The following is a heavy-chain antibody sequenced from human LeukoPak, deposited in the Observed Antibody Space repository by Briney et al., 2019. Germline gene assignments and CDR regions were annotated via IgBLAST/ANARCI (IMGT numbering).Heavy chain of an antibody. Sequence: VASVKVSCKPSGGTFNSYAISWVRQAPGQGLEWMGGIIPIFDISNHAQKFQGRISITAGRFTTTAYLELSSLRSEDTAVYYCARELVAASIPHKHGAFNIWGRGTMVTVSS. D-gene: IGHD2-2*01. CDR2: IIPIFDIS. CDR1: GGTFNSYA. J-gene: IGHJ3*02. V-gene: IGHV1-69*10. CDR3: ARELVAASIPHKHGAFNI.